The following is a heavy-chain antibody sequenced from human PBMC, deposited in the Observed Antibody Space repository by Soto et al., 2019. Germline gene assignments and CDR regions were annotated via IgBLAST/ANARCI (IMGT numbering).Heavy chain of an antibody. V-gene: IGHV1-58*01. D-gene: IGHD3-22*01. Sequence: ASVKVSCKASGFTFTSSAVQWVRQARGQRLEWIGWIVVGSGNTNYAQKFQERVTITRDMSTSTAYMELSSLRSEDTAVYYCAADRRYYDSSGYYYDAFDICGQRTMVTVSS. CDR2: IVVGSGNT. CDR3: AADRRYYDSSGYYYDAFDI. CDR1: GFTFTSSA. J-gene: IGHJ3*02.